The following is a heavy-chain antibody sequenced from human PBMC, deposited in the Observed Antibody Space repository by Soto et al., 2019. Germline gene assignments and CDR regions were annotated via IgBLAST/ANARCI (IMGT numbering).Heavy chain of an antibody. CDR1: GDSINSGKYY. J-gene: IGHJ5*02. V-gene: IGHV4-31*03. D-gene: IGHD2-2*01. CDR2: ISSIGGA. Sequence: PSETLSLTCTVSGDSINSGKYYWSWIRQHPGEGLEWIGYISSIGGAHYNPSLRSRVFISLDASTNQVSLKLSSVTAADTAMYYRARRRCTITTCFDPLGQGTLVTVSS. CDR3: ARRRCTITTCFDP.